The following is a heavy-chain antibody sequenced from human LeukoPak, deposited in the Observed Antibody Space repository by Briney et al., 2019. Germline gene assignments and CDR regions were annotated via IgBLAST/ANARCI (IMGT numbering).Heavy chain of an antibody. J-gene: IGHJ4*02. V-gene: IGHV4-59*01. CDR3: ARGDTRYSDFDY. CDR2: IYYSGST. Sequence: SETLSLTCTVSGGSISSYYWSWIRQPPGKGLEWIGYIYYSGSTNYNPSLKSRVTISVDTSKNQFSLKLSSVTAADTVVYYCARGDTRYSDFDYWGQGTLVTVSS. CDR1: GGSISSYY. D-gene: IGHD5-18*01.